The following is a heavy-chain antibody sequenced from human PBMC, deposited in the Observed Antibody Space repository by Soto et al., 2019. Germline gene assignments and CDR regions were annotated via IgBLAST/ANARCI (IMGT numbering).Heavy chain of an antibody. V-gene: IGHV4-30-4*01. CDR2: IYYSGST. CDR3: ARDRGNYDILTGHNRRFDP. J-gene: IGHJ5*02. CDR1: GGSISSGDYY. D-gene: IGHD3-9*01. Sequence: SETLSLTCTVSGGSISSGDYYWSWIRQPPGKGLEWIGYIYYSGSTYYNPSLKSRVTISVDTSKNQFSLKLSSVTAADTAVYYCARDRGNYDILTGHNRRFDPWGQGTLVTVSS.